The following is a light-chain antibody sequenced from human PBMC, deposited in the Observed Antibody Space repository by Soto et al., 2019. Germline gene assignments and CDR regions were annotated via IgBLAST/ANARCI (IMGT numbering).Light chain of an antibody. J-gene: IGKJ1*01. CDR1: QTVKNN. CDR3: QQTYRYPRT. CDR2: GSS. Sequence: DIQMTQSPSSVSASVGDSVSFACQSSQTVKNNVNWYQHKRGKAPKLLISGSSNLQNGVPPRFSGSGTGTDFTLTINSLQPEDAATYYCQQTYRYPRTFGQGTSV. V-gene: IGKV1-39*01.